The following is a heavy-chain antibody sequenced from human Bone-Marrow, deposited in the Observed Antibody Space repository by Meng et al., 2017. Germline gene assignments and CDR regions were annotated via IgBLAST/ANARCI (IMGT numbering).Heavy chain of an antibody. J-gene: IGHJ5*02. CDR2: IYYSGTT. V-gene: IGHV4-31*01. CDR1: GASISCGGYY. Sequence: VQLQEAGPGRVKPSQTLSLTFTVSGASISCGGYYWSWIRQHPGKGLEWIGYIYYSGTTYYNPSLSSLVTISVDTSKNQFSLNLRSVTAADTAVYYCARDIRQGGNIWFDPWGQGTLVTVSS. CDR3: ARDIRQGGNIWFDP. D-gene: IGHD3-16*01.